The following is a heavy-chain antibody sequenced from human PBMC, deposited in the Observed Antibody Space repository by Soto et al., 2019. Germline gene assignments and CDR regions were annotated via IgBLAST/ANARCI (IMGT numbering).Heavy chain of an antibody. CDR3: TTGRDDLLY. CDR2: IKSKTDGGTT. V-gene: IGHV3-15*07. D-gene: IGHD1-1*01. Sequence: EVQLVESGGGLVKPGGSLRLSCAVSGFTFSKGWRNWVRQAPGKGLEWVGRIKSKTDGGTTDYAAAVKGRFTITRDDSKDTLYLQMNSLKNEDTAVYFGTTGRDDLLYWGQGTLVNVSS. J-gene: IGHJ4*02. CDR1: GFTFSKGW.